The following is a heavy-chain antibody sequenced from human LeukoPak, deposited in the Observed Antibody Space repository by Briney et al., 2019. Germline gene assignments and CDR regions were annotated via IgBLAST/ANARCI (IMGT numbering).Heavy chain of an antibody. CDR3: ARHDNGDYVTLDY. J-gene: IGHJ4*02. CDR2: INTSGST. V-gene: IGHV4-4*07. Sequence: SETLSLTCSVSGGSISTYYLSWVRQPAGKGLEWIGRINTSGSTNYNPSLKSRVTISVDTSKNQFSLKLSSVTAADTAVYYCARHDNGDYVTLDYWGQGTLVTVSS. CDR1: GGSISTYY. D-gene: IGHD4-17*01.